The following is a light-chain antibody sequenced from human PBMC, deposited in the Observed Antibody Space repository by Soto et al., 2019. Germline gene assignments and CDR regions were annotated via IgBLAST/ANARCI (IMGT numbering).Light chain of an antibody. CDR2: EVS. J-gene: IGLJ1*01. V-gene: IGLV2-8*01. CDR1: SSDVGGYNY. CDR3: TSYAGSNHFFYV. Sequence: HSVLTQPPSASGSPGQSVTISCTGTSSDVGGYNYVSWYQQHPGKAPKLMIYEVSKRPSGVPDRFSGSKSGNTASLTVSGLQAEDEADYYCTSYAGSNHFFYVFGTGTKLTVL.